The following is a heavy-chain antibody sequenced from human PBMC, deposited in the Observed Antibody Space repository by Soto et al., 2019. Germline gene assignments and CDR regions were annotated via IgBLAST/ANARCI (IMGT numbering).Heavy chain of an antibody. Sequence: PSETLSLTCTFSGGSIWDNYWSWIRQPPGKGLEWIGYIYHSGSTYYNPSLKSRVTISVDRSKNQFSLKLSSVTAADTAVYYCARGGVDYYDSSGYYFSPYYFDYWGQGTLVTVSS. CDR1: GGSIWDNY. CDR3: ARGGVDYYDSSGYYFSPYYFDY. J-gene: IGHJ4*02. V-gene: IGHV4-30-2*01. CDR2: IYHSGST. D-gene: IGHD3-22*01.